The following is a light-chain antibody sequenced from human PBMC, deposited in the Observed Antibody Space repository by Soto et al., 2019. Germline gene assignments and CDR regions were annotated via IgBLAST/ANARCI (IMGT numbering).Light chain of an antibody. CDR1: SSDVGASKY. Sequence: QSALTQPTSVSGSTGKSITISCTGTSSDVGASKYVTWYQHHPDKAPKLIIFEVTDRASGVSDRFSGSKSGNTASLTISGLQAEDESYYYCSSYTRNDTLLFGGGTKLTVL. CDR2: EVT. CDR3: SSYTRNDTLL. J-gene: IGLJ2*01. V-gene: IGLV2-14*01.